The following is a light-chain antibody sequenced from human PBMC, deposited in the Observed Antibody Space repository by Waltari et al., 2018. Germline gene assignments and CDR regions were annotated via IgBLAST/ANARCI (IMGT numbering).Light chain of an antibody. Sequence: DMVMTQSPLSLPVTPGDPASTPVRSSPSRLHSNGYNDLDWSLQKPGQSPQLLIYLGSNRASGVPDRFSGSGSGTDFTLKISRVEAEDVGVYYCMQALQTPLTFGGGTKVEIK. CDR1: PSRLHSNGYND. CDR2: LGS. CDR3: MQALQTPLT. V-gene: IGKV2-28*01. J-gene: IGKJ4*01.